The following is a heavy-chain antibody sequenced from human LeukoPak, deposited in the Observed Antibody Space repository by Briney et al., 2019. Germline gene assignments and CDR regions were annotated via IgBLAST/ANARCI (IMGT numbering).Heavy chain of an antibody. V-gene: IGHV1-2*02. D-gene: IGHD1-1*01. CDR3: ARALYNWNDVGYDY. Sequence: ASVKVSCKASGYTFTAYYIHWVRQAPGQGLEWMGWINPNSGATNYAQKFQGGVTMTRDTSISSSYMELSSLTSDDAAVYYCARALYNWNDVGYDYWGQGTLVTVSS. CDR1: GYTFTAYY. J-gene: IGHJ4*02. CDR2: INPNSGAT.